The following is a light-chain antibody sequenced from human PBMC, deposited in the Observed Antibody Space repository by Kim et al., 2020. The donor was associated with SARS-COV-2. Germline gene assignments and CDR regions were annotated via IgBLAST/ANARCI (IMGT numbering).Light chain of an antibody. J-gene: IGLJ1*01. CDR1: SSDVGSYHF. V-gene: IGLV2-14*03. CDR3: SSYPSSNINYV. Sequence: QSALTQPSSVSGSPGQSITISCTGTSSDVGSYHFVAWYQHQTDKAPKLMLFDVSKRPSGVSSRFSGSKSCNTASRTISGLQAEDEADYYCSSYPSSNINYVFGTGTKVTVL. CDR2: DVS.